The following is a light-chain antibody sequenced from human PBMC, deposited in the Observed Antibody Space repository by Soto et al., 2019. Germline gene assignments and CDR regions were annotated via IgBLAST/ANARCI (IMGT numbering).Light chain of an antibody. CDR3: GTWDSSLSAGV. J-gene: IGLJ2*01. V-gene: IGLV1-51*01. CDR2: ENN. Sequence: QSVLTQPPSVSAAPGQKVTISCSGFSSNIGNNYVSWYQQVPGTAPKLLIYENNKRPSGIPDRFSGSKSGTSATLDITGLQTGDEADYYCGTWDSSLSAGVFGGVTKLTVL. CDR1: SSNIGNNY.